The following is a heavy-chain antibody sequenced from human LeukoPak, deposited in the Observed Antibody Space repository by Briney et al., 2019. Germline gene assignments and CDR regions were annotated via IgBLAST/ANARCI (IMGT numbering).Heavy chain of an antibody. Sequence: ASVKVSCKASGYTFTSYGISWVRQAPGQGLEWMGWISAYNGNTNYAQKLQGRVTMTTDTSTSTAYMELRSRRSDDTAVYYCGRSDSSGYSVDYWGQGTLVTVSS. D-gene: IGHD3-22*01. CDR1: GYTFTSYG. CDR2: ISAYNGNT. V-gene: IGHV1-18*01. J-gene: IGHJ4*02. CDR3: GRSDSSGYSVDY.